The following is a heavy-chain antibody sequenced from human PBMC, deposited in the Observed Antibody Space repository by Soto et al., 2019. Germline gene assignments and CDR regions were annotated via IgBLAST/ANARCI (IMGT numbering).Heavy chain of an antibody. CDR2: IIPIFGTA. CDR1: GGTFSSYA. CDR3: AGGGGAKTLIGFQH. Sequence: GASVKVSCKASGGTFSSYAISWVRQAPGQGLDWMGGIIPIFGTANYAQKFQGRVTITADESTSTAYMELSSLRSEDTAVYYCAGGGGAKTLIGFQHWGQGPLVTVSS. V-gene: IGHV1-69*13. J-gene: IGHJ1*01. D-gene: IGHD3-16*01.